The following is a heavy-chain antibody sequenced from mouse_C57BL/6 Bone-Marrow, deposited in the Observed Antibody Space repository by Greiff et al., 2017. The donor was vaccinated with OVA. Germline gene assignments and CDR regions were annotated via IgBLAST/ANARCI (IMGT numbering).Heavy chain of an antibody. Sequence: VQLQQPGTELVKPGASVKLSCKASGYTFTSYWMHWVKQTPGQGLEWIGNITPRNGGTNYNEKFKSKAKLTVDKSSSTAYMQLSSLTSEDSAVYYGARSRQPRLPLFDYWGQGTSLTVSS. CDR2: ITPRNGGT. J-gene: IGHJ2*02. CDR3: ARSRQPRLPLFDY. CDR1: GYTFTSYW. V-gene: IGHV1-53*01. D-gene: IGHD3-2*02.